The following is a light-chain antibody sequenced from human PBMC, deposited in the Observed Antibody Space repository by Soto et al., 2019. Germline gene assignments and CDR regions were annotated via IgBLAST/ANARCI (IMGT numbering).Light chain of an antibody. J-gene: IGLJ3*02. CDR1: SSDVGGYNY. Sequence: QSARTQPASVSGSPGQTITISCTGTSSDVGGYNYLSWYQQHPGKAPKVMIYEVSNRPSGVSNRFSGSKSGNTASLTISGLQAEDEADYFCSSYTTSGTPVFGGGTKLTVL. CDR3: SSYTTSGTPV. CDR2: EVS. V-gene: IGLV2-14*01.